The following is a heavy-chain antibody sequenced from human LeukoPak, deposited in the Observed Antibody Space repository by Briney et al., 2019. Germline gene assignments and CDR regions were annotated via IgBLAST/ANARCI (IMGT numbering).Heavy chain of an antibody. CDR3: ARDLEPGTNDY. CDR2: IYTSGTT. Sequence: PGGSLRLSCAASGFTVSRNYMSWVRQAPGKGLEWVSVIYTSGTTYYADSVKGRFTVSRDNSKCTLYLQMNSLRAEDTAVYYCARDLEPGTNDYWGQGTLVTVSS. J-gene: IGHJ4*02. D-gene: IGHD2-2*01. V-gene: IGHV3-53*01. CDR1: GFTVSRNY.